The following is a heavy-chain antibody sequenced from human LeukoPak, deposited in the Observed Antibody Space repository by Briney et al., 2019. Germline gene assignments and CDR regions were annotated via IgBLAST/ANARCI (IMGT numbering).Heavy chain of an antibody. CDR3: ARALWFGESTNWFDP. CDR1: GGSFSGYY. V-gene: IGHV4-59*01. J-gene: IGHJ5*02. CDR2: IYYSGST. D-gene: IGHD3-10*01. Sequence: SETLSLTCAVYGGSFSGYYWSWIRQPPGKGLEWIGYIYYSGSTNYNPSLKSRVTISVDTSKNQFSLKLSSVTAADTAVYYCARALWFGESTNWFDPWGQGTLVTVSS.